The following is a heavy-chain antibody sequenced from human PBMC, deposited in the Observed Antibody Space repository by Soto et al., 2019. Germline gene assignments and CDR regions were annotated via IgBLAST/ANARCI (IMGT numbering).Heavy chain of an antibody. Sequence: SGPTLVNPTQTLTLTCTFSGFSLTTSGVGVGWIRQPPGKALEWLALIYWSDDKRYSPSLKNRLTITKDTSKNQVVLTMTNMDPVDTATYHCAHSSGGYDAFDMWGQGTMVTVS. D-gene: IGHD3-10*01. CDR1: GFSLTTSGVG. CDR2: IYWSDDK. CDR3: AHSSGGYDAFDM. V-gene: IGHV2-5*01. J-gene: IGHJ3*02.